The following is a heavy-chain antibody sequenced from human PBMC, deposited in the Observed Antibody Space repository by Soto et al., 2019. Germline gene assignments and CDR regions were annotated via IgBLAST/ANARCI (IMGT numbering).Heavy chain of an antibody. CDR2: IIPIFGTA. V-gene: IGHV1-69*13. J-gene: IGHJ4*02. D-gene: IGHD6-19*01. CDR3: ARDKGAYIYSSGWYGVDY. Sequence: ASVKVSCKASGGTFSSYAISWVRQAPGQGLEWMGGIIPIFGTANYAQKFQGRVTITADESTSTAYMELSSLRSEDTAVYYCARDKGAYIYSSGWYGVDYWGQGTLVTVSS. CDR1: GGTFSSYA.